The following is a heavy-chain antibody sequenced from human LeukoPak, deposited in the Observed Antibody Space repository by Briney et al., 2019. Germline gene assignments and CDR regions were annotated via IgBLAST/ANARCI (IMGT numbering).Heavy chain of an antibody. CDR3: ARDGSGSYWYYDY. Sequence: GASVKVSCKASGYTLTGYYMNWVRQAPGQGLEWMGWINPNSGGTNYAQKFQGWVTMTRDTSISTAYMELSRLRSDDTAVYYCARDGSGSYWYYDYWGQGTLVTVSS. D-gene: IGHD3-10*01. CDR2: INPNSGGT. V-gene: IGHV1-2*04. CDR1: GYTLTGYY. J-gene: IGHJ4*02.